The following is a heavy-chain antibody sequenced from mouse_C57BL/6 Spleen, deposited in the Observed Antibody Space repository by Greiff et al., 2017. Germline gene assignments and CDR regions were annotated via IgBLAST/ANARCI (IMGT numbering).Heavy chain of an antibody. CDR1: GYTFTSYW. Sequence: QVQLQQPGAELVRPGSSVKLSCKASGYTFTSYWMDWVKQRPGQGLEWIGNIYPSDSETHYNQKFKDKATLTVDKSSSTAYMQLSSLTSEDSAVYYCARSRDAMDYWGQGTSVTGSS. CDR2: IYPSDSET. V-gene: IGHV1-61*01. CDR3: ARSRDAMDY. J-gene: IGHJ4*01.